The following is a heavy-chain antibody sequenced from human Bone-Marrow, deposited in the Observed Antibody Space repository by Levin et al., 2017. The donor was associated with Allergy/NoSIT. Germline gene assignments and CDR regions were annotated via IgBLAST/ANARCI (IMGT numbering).Heavy chain of an antibody. V-gene: IGHV3-53*01. CDR2: IHANGKT. Sequence: SCEVSGFAVSWNYMTWVRQAPGKGLEWVSTIHANGKTYYAGSVKGRFTISRDSSKNTLYLQMNSLRVEDTAVYFCDYGDHYTPPIWGQGTLVTVSA. CDR3: DYGDHYTPPI. CDR1: GFAVSWNY. D-gene: IGHD4/OR15-4a*01. J-gene: IGHJ4*02.